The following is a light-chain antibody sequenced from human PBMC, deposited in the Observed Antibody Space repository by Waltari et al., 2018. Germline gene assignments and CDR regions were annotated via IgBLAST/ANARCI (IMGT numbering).Light chain of an antibody. Sequence: QSVLTQPPSVSGAPGQRVTISCTGSSSNIGAGYGVHWYQQLPGTAPKPLINGNPNRPLGGSGRFSASKSGTAASLAITGLQAEDEADYYCQSYDTSLLYVFGTGTKVTVL. CDR1: SSNIGAGYG. V-gene: IGLV1-40*01. CDR2: GNP. J-gene: IGLJ1*01. CDR3: QSYDTSLLYV.